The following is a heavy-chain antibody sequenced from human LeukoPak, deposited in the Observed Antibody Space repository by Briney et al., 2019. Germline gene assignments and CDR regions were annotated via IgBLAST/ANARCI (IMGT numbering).Heavy chain of an antibody. D-gene: IGHD6-13*01. CDR3: ARRPRGRAKSYSSSWYSDQTYYFDY. Sequence: SETLSLTCAVYGGSFSGYYWSWIRQPPGKGLEWIGEINHSGSTNYNPSLKSRVTISVDPSKNQFSLKLSSVTAADTAAYYCARRPRGRAKSYSSSWYSDQTYYFDYWGQGTLVTVSS. CDR1: GGSFSGYY. J-gene: IGHJ4*02. CDR2: INHSGST. V-gene: IGHV4-34*01.